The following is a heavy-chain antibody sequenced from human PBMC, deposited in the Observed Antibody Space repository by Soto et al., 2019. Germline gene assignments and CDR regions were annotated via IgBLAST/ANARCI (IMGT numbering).Heavy chain of an antibody. CDR1: GFTFSDYY. CDR3: ARAGSSWYPTQNY. V-gene: IGHV3-11*01. CDR2: IYSSGSTI. J-gene: IGHJ4*02. Sequence: GGSLRLSCAASGFTFSDYYMSWIRQAPGKGLEWVSYIYSSGSTIDYADSVKGRVTISRHNAQNSLYLQTNSLRAEDTAVYYCARAGSSWYPTQNYWGQGTLVTVSS. D-gene: IGHD6-13*01.